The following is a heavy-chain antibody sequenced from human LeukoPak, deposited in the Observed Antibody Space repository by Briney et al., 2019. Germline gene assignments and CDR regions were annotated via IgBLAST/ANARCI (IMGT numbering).Heavy chain of an antibody. V-gene: IGHV1-2*02. CDR3: AREYSASEH. J-gene: IGHJ1*01. Sequence: ASVKVSCKASGYNFVGYYLHWVRQAPGQGLEWMAWIDPYTGNTHYAQKFQGRITVARDTSLSTTYMELNWLTSDDTALYYCAREYSASEHWGQGTLVTVSS. CDR2: IDPYTGNT. D-gene: IGHD5-12*01. CDR1: GYNFVGYY.